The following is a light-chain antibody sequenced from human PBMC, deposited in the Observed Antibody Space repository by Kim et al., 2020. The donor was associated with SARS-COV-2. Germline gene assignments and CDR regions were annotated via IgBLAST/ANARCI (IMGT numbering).Light chain of an antibody. J-gene: IGLJ2*01. CDR1: SIDVGEYKF. Sequence: GPSVSLSCSATSIDVGEYKFVSCYQHHPGKAPKLMIYDVTKRPAGVPDRFSGSKSCNTASLAVSGLQAEDEADYYCCSYAGRYTVAFGGGTQLTV. CDR3: CSYAGRYTVA. V-gene: IGLV2-11*01. CDR2: DVT.